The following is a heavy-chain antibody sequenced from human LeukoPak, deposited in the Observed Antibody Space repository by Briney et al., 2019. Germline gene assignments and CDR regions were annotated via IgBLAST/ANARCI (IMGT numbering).Heavy chain of an antibody. V-gene: IGHV4-59*01. D-gene: IGHD1-26*01. Sequence: SETLSLTCTVSGGSISSYYWSWIRQPPGKGLEWIGYIYYSGSTNYNPSLKSRVAISVDTSKNQFSLKLSSVTAADTAVYYCARGSGSYDYWGQGTLVTVSS. CDR2: IYYSGST. CDR1: GGSISSYY. J-gene: IGHJ4*02. CDR3: ARGSGSYDY.